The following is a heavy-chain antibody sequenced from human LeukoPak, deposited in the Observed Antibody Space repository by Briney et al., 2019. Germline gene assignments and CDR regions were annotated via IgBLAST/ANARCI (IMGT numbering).Heavy chain of an antibody. J-gene: IGHJ4*02. D-gene: IGHD4-17*01. CDR1: GGSFSGYY. CDR3: ARGPDYGDSLGYFDY. V-gene: IGHV4-34*01. Sequence: SETLSLTCAVYGGSFSGYYWSWIRQPPGKRLEWIGEINHSGSANYNPSLKSRVTISVDTSKNQFSLKLSSVTAADTAVYYCARGPDYGDSLGYFDYWGQGTLVTVSS. CDR2: INHSGSA.